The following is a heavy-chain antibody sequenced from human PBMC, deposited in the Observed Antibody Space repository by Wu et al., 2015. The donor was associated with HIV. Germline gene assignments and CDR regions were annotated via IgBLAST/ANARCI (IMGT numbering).Heavy chain of an antibody. CDR3: ARNWQFRVVVDDFYMDV. D-gene: IGHD3-16*02. CDR1: GYTFTDYY. CDR2: INPDTGDT. Sequence: VQLVQSGAQVQKSGASVKVSCKTSGYTFTDYYIHWVRQAPGQGLQWMGWINPDTGDTKYSQHFKGSVTMTTDTSISTVYMVLTSPKIERHGHIYCARNWQFRVVVDDFYMDVWGNGT. J-gene: IGHJ6*03. V-gene: IGHV1-2*02.